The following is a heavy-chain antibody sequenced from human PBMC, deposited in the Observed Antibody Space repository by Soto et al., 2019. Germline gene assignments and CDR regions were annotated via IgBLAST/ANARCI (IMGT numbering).Heavy chain of an antibody. CDR2: INHDGSKT. CDR3: ARGRGCSSTSCYRYYMDV. Sequence: PGGSLRLSCAASTFTFSNYWTSWVRQAPGKGLVWVSNINHDGSKTSYVDSVKGRFTISRDNAKNTLYLQMNSLRAEDTAVYYCARGRGCSSTSCYRYYMDVWGKGTTVTVSS. J-gene: IGHJ6*03. D-gene: IGHD2-2*01. CDR1: TFTFSNYW. V-gene: IGHV3-7*02.